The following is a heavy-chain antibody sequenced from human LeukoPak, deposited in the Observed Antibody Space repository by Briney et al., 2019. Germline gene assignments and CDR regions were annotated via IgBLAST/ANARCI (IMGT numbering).Heavy chain of an antibody. CDR3: ARGVAYCSSTSCYTIDY. CDR1: GYTFTIYG. D-gene: IGHD2-2*02. CDR2: ISAYNGNT. V-gene: IGHV1-18*01. Sequence: GASVSVSCKASGYTFTIYGISGVRQAPGQGREGMGWISAYNGNTNYAQKLQGRVTMTTDTSTSTAYMELRSLRSDDTAVYYCARGVAYCSSTSCYTIDYWGQGTLVTVSS. J-gene: IGHJ4*02.